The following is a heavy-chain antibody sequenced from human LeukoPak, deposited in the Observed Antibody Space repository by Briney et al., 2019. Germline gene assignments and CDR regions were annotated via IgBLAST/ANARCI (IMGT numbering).Heavy chain of an antibody. CDR3: AKATALNDAFDI. CDR2: MYPGDSDT. J-gene: IGHJ3*02. Sequence: PGESLQISCQGSGYSFTTYWIGWVRQMPGKGLEWMGIMYPGDSDTRYSPSFQGQVTISADKSISTAYLQWSSLKALDTAIYYCAKATALNDAFDIWGQGTLVTVSS. V-gene: IGHV5-51*01. CDR1: GYSFTTYW. D-gene: IGHD1-1*01.